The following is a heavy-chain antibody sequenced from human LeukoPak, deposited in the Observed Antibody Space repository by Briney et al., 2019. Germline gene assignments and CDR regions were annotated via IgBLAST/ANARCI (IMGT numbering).Heavy chain of an antibody. J-gene: IGHJ4*02. CDR1: GYTFTGYY. CDR2: ISAYNGNT. D-gene: IGHD3-10*01. V-gene: IGHV1-18*04. Sequence: ASVKVSCKASGYTFTGYYMHWVRQAPGQGLEWMGWISAYNGNTNYAQKLQGRVTMTTDTSTSTAYMELRSLRSDDTAVYYCARAVLLWFGELSSTDYWGQGTLVTVSS. CDR3: ARAVLLWFGELSSTDY.